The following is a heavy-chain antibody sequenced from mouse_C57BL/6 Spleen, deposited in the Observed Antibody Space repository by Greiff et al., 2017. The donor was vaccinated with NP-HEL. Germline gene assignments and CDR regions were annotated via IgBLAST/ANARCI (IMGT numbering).Heavy chain of an antibody. D-gene: IGHD1-1*01. J-gene: IGHJ1*03. CDR1: GYTFTSYW. Sequence: QVQLQQPGTELVKPGASVKLSCKASGYTFTSYWMHWVKQRPGQGLEWIGNINPSNGGTNYNEKFKSKATLTVDKSSSTAYMQLSSLTSEDSAVYYCARPSPYGSSYDWYFDVWGTGTTVTVSS. CDR3: ARPSPYGSSYDWYFDV. V-gene: IGHV1-53*01. CDR2: INPSNGGT.